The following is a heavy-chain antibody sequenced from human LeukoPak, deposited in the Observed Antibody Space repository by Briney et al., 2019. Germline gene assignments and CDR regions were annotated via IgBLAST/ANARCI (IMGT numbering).Heavy chain of an antibody. CDR3: AREPTNTPGMPLDS. J-gene: IGHJ4*02. Sequence: SETLSLTCSVSGGSLKTYYWTWIRQPAGKGLEWIGRVSTTGRYNYKPFFMSRVTMSVDISNNQVSLSLTSVTAADTAVYYCAREPTNTPGMPLDSWGQGILVTVSS. CDR2: VSTTGRY. CDR1: GGSLKTYY. D-gene: IGHD2-2*01. V-gene: IGHV4-4*07.